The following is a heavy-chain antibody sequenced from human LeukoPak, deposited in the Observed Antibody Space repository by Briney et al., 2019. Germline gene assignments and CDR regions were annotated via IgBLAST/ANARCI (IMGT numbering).Heavy chain of an antibody. Sequence: GASVKVSCKASGYTFTSYGISWVRQAPGQGLEWIGWISAYNGNTNYAQKLQGRVTMTTDTSTSTAYMELRSLRSDDTAVYYCARDGYCSSTSCYVYYYYGMDVWGQGTTVTVSS. CDR3: ARDGYCSSTSCYVYYYYGMDV. CDR1: GYTFTSYG. CDR2: ISAYNGNT. V-gene: IGHV1-18*01. J-gene: IGHJ6*02. D-gene: IGHD2-2*01.